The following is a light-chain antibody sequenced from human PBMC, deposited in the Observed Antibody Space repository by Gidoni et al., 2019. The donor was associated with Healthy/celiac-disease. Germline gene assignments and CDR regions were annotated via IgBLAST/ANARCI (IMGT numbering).Light chain of an antibody. CDR1: QSVSSN. CDR3: QQYNNWPRT. J-gene: IGKJ1*01. CDR2: GAS. Sequence: EIVMTQSPATPAVPPGERATLSCSASQSVSSNLAWYQQKPGPAPRLLIYGASSSATGIPARFSGSGSGTEFTLTISSLQSEDFAVYYYQQYNNWPRTFGQXTKVEIK. V-gene: IGKV3-15*01.